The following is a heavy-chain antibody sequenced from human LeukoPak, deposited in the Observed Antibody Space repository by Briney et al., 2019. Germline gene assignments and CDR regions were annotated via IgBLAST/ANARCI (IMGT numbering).Heavy chain of an antibody. CDR2: IYSGGST. Sequence: GGSLRLSCAASGFTVSSNYMSWVRQAPGKGLEWVSVIYSGGSTYYADSVKGRFTISRDNSKNTLYLQMNSLRAEDTAVYYCARDPYSSSWSHYFDYWGQGTLVTVSS. CDR3: ARDPYSSSWSHYFDY. V-gene: IGHV3-53*01. D-gene: IGHD6-13*01. CDR1: GFTVSSNY. J-gene: IGHJ4*02.